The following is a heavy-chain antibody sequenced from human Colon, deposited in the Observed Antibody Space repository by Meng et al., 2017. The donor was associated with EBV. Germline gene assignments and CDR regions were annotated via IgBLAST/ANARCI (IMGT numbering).Heavy chain of an antibody. V-gene: IGHV4-39*07. J-gene: IGHJ4*02. CDR3: VRAPDY. CDR1: AGFISTGTYN. Sequence: QVKGSGPVPVTPSESVSPPCTAYAGFISTGTYNGGWSRQPPGKGLEWIGSPYYSGNTYYSPSLKSRLTLSVDKSKNQFSLKLSSVTAADTAMYYCVRAPDYWGPGTLVTVSS. CDR2: PYYSGNT.